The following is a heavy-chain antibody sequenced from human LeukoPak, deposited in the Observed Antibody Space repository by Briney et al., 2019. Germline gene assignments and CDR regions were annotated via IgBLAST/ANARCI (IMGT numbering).Heavy chain of an antibody. CDR3: ARVPGGARDYYYMDV. V-gene: IGHV1-69*13. CDR1: GGTFSSYA. CDR2: IIPIFGTA. Sequence: SVKVSCKASGGTFSSYAISWVRQAPGQGLEWMGGIIPIFGTANYAQKFQGRVTITADESTSTAYMELSSLRSEDTAVYYCARVPGGARDYYYMDVWGKGPRSPSP. J-gene: IGHJ6*03. D-gene: IGHD3-16*01.